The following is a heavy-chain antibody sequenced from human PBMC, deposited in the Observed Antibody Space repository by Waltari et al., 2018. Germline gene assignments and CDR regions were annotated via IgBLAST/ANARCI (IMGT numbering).Heavy chain of an antibody. J-gene: IGHJ3*01. CDR3: ARAQERRDALDF. D-gene: IGHD1-1*01. CDR2: VFTSGRT. CDR1: GGSMSDNY. Sequence: QVQLQESGPGLVKPSETLTLPCTVSGGSMSDNYWNWIRQPAGKGLEWIGRVFTSGRTHYNPPLQSRVTMSADTSKNQFTLGLTSVTAADTAVYFGARAQERRDALDFWGQGTLVTVSS. V-gene: IGHV4-4*07.